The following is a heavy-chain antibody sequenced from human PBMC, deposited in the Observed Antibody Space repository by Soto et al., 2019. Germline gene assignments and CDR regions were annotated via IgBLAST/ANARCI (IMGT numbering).Heavy chain of an antibody. Sequence: SETLSLTCAVSGYSISSGYYWGWIRQPPGKGLKWIGSIYHSGSTYYNPSLKSRVTISVDTSKNQFSLKLSSVTAADTAVYYCARPYYYDSSGYNDAFDIWGQGTMDTVSS. CDR2: IYHSGST. CDR1: GYSISSGYY. D-gene: IGHD3-22*01. J-gene: IGHJ3*02. V-gene: IGHV4-38-2*01. CDR3: ARPYYYDSSGYNDAFDI.